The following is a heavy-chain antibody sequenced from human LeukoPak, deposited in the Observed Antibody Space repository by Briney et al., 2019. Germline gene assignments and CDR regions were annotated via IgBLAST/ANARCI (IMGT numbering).Heavy chain of an antibody. V-gene: IGHV4-59*01. J-gene: IGHJ3*02. D-gene: IGHD2-2*02. CDR1: GGSISSYY. CDR3: ARGPYCSSTSCYTGNAFDI. Sequence: SETLSLTCTVSGGSISSYYWSWIRQPPGKGLEWIGYIYYSGSTNYNPSLKSRVTISVDTSKNQFSLKLSSVTAADPAVYYCARGPYCSSTSCYTGNAFDIWGQGTMVTVSS. CDR2: IYYSGST.